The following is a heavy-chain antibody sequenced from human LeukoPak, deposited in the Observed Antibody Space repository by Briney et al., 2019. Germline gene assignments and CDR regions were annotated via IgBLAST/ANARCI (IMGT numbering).Heavy chain of an antibody. CDR1: GDSISSSSYY. CDR2: MYYSGNT. J-gene: IGHJ6*03. D-gene: IGHD6-19*01. V-gene: IGHV4-39*07. CDR3: ARSGSGWYRHYYYYMDV. Sequence: PSQTLSPTCTVSGDSISSSSYYWGWIRQPPGKGLEWIGSMYYSGNTYYNPSLKSRVTISVDTSKNQLSLKLSSVTAADTAVYYCARSGSGWYRHYYYYMDVWGKGTTVTVSS.